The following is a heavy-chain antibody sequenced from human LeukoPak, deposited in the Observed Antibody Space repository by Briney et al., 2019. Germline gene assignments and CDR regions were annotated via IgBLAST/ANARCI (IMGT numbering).Heavy chain of an antibody. CDR3: ARGATYGPRFDY. V-gene: IGHV1-69*05. J-gene: IGHJ4*02. Sequence: GASVKVSCKASGGTFISYAISWVRQAPGQGGEWMGRIIPIFGTANYAQKFQGRGTITTDESTSTAYMELSSLRSEDTAVYYCARGATYGPRFDYWGQGTLVTVSS. D-gene: IGHD3-10*01. CDR2: IIPIFGTA. CDR1: GGTFISYA.